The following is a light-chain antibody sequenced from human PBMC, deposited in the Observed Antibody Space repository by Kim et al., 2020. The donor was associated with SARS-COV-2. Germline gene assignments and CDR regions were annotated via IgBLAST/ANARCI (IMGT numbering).Light chain of an antibody. Sequence: QSITISCTGTNSDVGGYNYVSWYQQHPGKAPKLMIYSVTKRPSGVSNRFSGSKSGNTASLTISGLQAEDEADYYCSSYIRSTTPVVFGGGTQLTVL. V-gene: IGLV2-14*03. CDR1: NSDVGGYNY. CDR2: SVT. J-gene: IGLJ2*01. CDR3: SSYIRSTTPVV.